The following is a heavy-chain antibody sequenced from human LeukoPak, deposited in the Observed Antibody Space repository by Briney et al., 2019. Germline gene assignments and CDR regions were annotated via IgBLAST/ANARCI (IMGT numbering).Heavy chain of an antibody. J-gene: IGHJ4*02. CDR3: ARDCSGGSCFSGPFEY. Sequence: SETLSPTCTVSGGSISYSSYYWGWIRQPPGKGPEWIGSIYYTGSSYYNPSLKSRVTISVDTSKNQFSLKLRSVTAADTAVYYCARDCSGGSCFSGPFEYWGQGTLVTVSS. CDR2: IYYTGSS. CDR1: GGSISYSSYY. D-gene: IGHD2-15*01. V-gene: IGHV4-39*02.